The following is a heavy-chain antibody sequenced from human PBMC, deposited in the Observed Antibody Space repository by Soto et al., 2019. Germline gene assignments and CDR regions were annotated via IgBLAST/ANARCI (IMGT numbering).Heavy chain of an antibody. CDR1: GYTFSNYG. V-gene: IGHV1-18*01. Sequence: GASVKVSCKTSGYTFSNYGITWLRQAPGQPLEWLGWISLYSDGTSYAQKFRGRVSMTTDTSTTTAYMELRSLRSDDTAVYYCARVVPGAEAWFGPWGQGTLVTVSS. CDR2: ISLYSDGT. CDR3: ARVVPGAEAWFGP. J-gene: IGHJ5*02.